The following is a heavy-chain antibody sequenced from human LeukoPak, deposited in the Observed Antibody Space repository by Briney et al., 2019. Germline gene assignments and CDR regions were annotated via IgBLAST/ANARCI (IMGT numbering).Heavy chain of an antibody. CDR3: AREGGYCSSTSCSGYDY. V-gene: IGHV4-59*12. CDR2: IYYSGST. CDR1: GGSISSYY. D-gene: IGHD2-2*03. Sequence: PSETLSLTCTVSGGSISSYYWSWIRQPPGKGLEWIGYIYYSGSTNYNPSLKSRVTISVDTSKNQFSLKLSSVTAADTAVYYCAREGGYCSSTSCSGYDYWGQGTLVTVSS. J-gene: IGHJ4*02.